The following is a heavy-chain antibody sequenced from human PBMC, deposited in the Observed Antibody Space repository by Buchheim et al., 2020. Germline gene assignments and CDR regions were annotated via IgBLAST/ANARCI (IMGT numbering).Heavy chain of an antibody. CDR1: GFTFSSYA. D-gene: IGHD2-2*01. Sequence: QVQLVESGGGVVQPGRSLRLSCAASGFTFSSYAMHWVRQAPGKGLEWVAVISYDGSNKYYADSVKGRFTISRDNSKNKLYLQMNSLRAEDTAVYYCAREGGYCSSTSCYASDYYYYYGMDVWGQGTT. J-gene: IGHJ6*02. CDR2: ISYDGSNK. V-gene: IGHV3-30-3*01. CDR3: AREGGYCSSTSCYASDYYYYYGMDV.